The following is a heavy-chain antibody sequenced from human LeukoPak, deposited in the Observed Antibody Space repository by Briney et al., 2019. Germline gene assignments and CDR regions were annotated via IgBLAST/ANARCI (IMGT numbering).Heavy chain of an antibody. Sequence: SETLSLTCTVSGGSISSYYWSWIRQPPGKGLEWIGYIYYSGSTNYNPSLKSRVTISINTSKNQFSLKLSSVTAADTAVYYCARELRRPFDIWGQGTMVTVSS. J-gene: IGHJ3*02. CDR2: IYYSGST. CDR1: GGSISSYY. D-gene: IGHD3-16*01. CDR3: ARELRRPFDI. V-gene: IGHV4-59*01.